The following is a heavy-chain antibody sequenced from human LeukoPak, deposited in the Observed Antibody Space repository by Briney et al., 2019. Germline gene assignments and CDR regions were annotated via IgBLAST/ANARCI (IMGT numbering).Heavy chain of an antibody. Sequence: PGESLRLSCAASGFTFSNYTMHWVRQAPGKGLVWVSRIKSDGITITYADSVKGRFTISRGNAKNTLYLQMNSLRAEDTAVYYCLRDLNWSLDQWGQGTLVTVSS. V-gene: IGHV3-74*01. J-gene: IGHJ4*02. CDR3: LRDLNWSLDQ. CDR2: IKSDGITI. CDR1: GFTFSNYT. D-gene: IGHD1-20*01.